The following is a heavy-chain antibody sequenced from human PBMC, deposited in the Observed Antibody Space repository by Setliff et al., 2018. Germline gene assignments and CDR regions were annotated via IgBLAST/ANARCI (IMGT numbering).Heavy chain of an antibody. CDR2: IHYSGST. CDR3: ARNSRYYGSGRKWFDP. CDR1: DASIGGSGYY. V-gene: IGHV4-39*07. D-gene: IGHD3-10*01. Sequence: SETLSLTCTVSDASIGGSGYYWGWIRQPPGKGPEWIGNIHYSGSTHYNPSLKRRVTISVDTSKNQFSLKLSSVTAADTAVYYCARNSRYYGSGRKWFDPWGQGTLVTVSS. J-gene: IGHJ5*02.